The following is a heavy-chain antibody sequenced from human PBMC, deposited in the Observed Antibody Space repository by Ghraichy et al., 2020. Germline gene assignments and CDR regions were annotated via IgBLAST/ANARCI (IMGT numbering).Heavy chain of an antibody. D-gene: IGHD4-23*01. CDR1: GGTLSNFA. CDR3: ARVYYGGNSGIYFDY. Sequence: SVKVSCKASGGTLSNFAISWVRQAPGQGLEWMGGIIPVFGTANYAQKFRGRVTVAADESTSTAYMDLSSLRYEDTAVYYCARVYYGGNSGIYFDYWGQGTLVTVSS. CDR2: IIPVFGTA. J-gene: IGHJ4*02. V-gene: IGHV1-69*13.